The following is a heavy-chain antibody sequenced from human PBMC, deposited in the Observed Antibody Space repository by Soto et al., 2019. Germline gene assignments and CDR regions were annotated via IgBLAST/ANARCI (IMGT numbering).Heavy chain of an antibody. V-gene: IGHV3-53*01. CDR2: IYSGGYT. D-gene: IGHD3-10*01. CDR1: GFTVSNNY. Sequence: EVQLVESGGGLIQPGGSLRLSCAVSGFTVSNNYMSWVRQAPGKGLEGVSVIYSGGYTAYGDSVKGRFTISRDNSKNTQILQRNTLGTPDTAGYYWAPRPGGGGYWGQGTLVTVSS. J-gene: IGHJ4*02. CDR3: APRPGGGGY.